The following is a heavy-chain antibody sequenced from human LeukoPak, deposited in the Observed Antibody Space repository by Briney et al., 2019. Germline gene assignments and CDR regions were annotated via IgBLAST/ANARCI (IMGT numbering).Heavy chain of an antibody. J-gene: IGHJ6*03. CDR3: ARTVVTAIPYYYYYMDV. Sequence: SQTLSLTCAISGDSVSSNSAAWNWIRQSPSRGLEWLGRTYYRSKWYNDYAVSVESRITINPDTSKNQFSLQLNSVTPEDTAVYYCARTVVTAIPYYYYYMDVWGKGTTVTVSS. D-gene: IGHD2-21*02. V-gene: IGHV6-1*01. CDR2: TYYRSKWYN. CDR1: GDSVSSNSAA.